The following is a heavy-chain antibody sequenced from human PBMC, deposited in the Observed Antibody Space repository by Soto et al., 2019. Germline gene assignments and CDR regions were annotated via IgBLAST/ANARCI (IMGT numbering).Heavy chain of an antibody. D-gene: IGHD2-15*01. J-gene: IGHJ6*02. CDR1: GYTFTSYC. Sequence: ASVKVSCKASGYTFTSYCISWVRQAPGQGLEWMGWISAYNGNTNYAQKLQGRVTMTTDKSTSTAYMELRSLRSEDTAVYYCARARDGYYCSGGSCYSDGGYYYGMDGWGQGTTVTVSS. CDR3: ARARDGYYCSGGSCYSDGGYYYGMDG. V-gene: IGHV1-18*01. CDR2: ISAYNGNT.